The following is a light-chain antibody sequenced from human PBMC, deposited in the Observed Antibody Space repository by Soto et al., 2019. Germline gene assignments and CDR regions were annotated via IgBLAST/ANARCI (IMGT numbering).Light chain of an antibody. CDR2: DVS. CDR3: SSYTVSSTWV. J-gene: IGLJ3*02. Sequence: QSALTQPASVSGSPGQSITISCTGPNSDVGGYNYVSWYQQHPGRVPKLMIYDVSNRPSGVSSRFSGSKSGNTASLTISGLQAEDEADYYCSSYTVSSTWVFGGGTKLTVL. V-gene: IGLV2-14*03. CDR1: NSDVGGYNY.